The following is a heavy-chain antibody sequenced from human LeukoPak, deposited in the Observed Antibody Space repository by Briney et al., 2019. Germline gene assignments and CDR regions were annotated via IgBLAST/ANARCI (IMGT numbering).Heavy chain of an antibody. CDR1: GFTFSSYA. V-gene: IGHV3-23*01. CDR3: AKASVGSGRRTQTPRYFDY. D-gene: IGHD6-19*01. Sequence: PGGSLRLSCAASGFTFSSYAMSWVRRAPGKGLEWVSAISGSGGSTYYADSVKGRFTISRDNSKNTLYLQMNSLRAEDTAVYYCAKASVGSGRRTQTPRYFDYWGQGTLVTVSS. CDR2: ISGSGGST. J-gene: IGHJ4*02.